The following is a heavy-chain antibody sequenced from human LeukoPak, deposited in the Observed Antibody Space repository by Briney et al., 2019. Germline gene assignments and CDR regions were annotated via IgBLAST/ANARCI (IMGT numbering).Heavy chain of an antibody. J-gene: IGHJ4*02. V-gene: IGHV4-39*07. Sequence: SETLSLTCTVSGVSISSSSYYRGWIRQPPGKGLEWIGSIYYSGSTYYNPSLKSRVTISVDTSKNQFSLKLSSVTAADTAVYYCARGWFPPDYWGQGTLVTVSS. CDR2: IYYSGST. CDR1: GVSISSSSYY. CDR3: ARGWFPPDY. D-gene: IGHD3-10*01.